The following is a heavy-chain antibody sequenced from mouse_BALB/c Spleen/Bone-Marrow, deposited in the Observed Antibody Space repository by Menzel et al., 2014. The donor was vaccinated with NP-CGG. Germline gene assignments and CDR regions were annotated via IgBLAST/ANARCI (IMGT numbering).Heavy chain of an antibody. J-gene: IGHJ2*01. CDR1: GFTFTDYY. Sequence: EVKLMESGAGLVQPGGSLRLSCASSGFTFTDYYMNWVRQCPGKALEWLGFIRIKATGYTTEYSVSVKGRFTISTANSQNSLYLQMNTLTAEDSAYYCGERHSLSKESHFDYWGQGTTLTVSS. CDR3: ERHSLSKESHFDY. CDR2: IRIKATGYTT. V-gene: IGHV7-3*02.